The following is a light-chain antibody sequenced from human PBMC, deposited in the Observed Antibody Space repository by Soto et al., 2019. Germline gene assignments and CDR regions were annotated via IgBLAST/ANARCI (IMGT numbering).Light chain of an antibody. CDR3: QQRSTWPLFT. V-gene: IGKV3-11*01. CDR1: QTVSRY. J-gene: IGKJ4*01. Sequence: VLTQSPATLLLSPGERATLSCRASQTVSRYLAWYQQKPGQAPRLLIYYASNRATGIPARFSGSGSGTDYTLTISSLEPQDFAVYYCQQRSTWPLFTFGGGTKVEI. CDR2: YAS.